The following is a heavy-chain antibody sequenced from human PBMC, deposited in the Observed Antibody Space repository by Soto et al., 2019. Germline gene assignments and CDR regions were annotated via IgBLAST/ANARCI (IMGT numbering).Heavy chain of an antibody. V-gene: IGHV3-73*01. CDR2: IRSKDNSYAT. D-gene: IGHD3-22*01. J-gene: IGHJ4*02. CDR1: GFTFSDSA. Sequence: EVQLVESGGGLVHPGGSLKLSCAAYGFTFSDSAVHWVRQASGKGLECVGRIRSKDNSYATTYAASVSGRFTISRDNTKNTESLKMDSPKTEDTAVYYCWRQYYSSGYYYVTLGYWGQGSLVTVSS. CDR3: WRQYYSSGYYYVTLGY.